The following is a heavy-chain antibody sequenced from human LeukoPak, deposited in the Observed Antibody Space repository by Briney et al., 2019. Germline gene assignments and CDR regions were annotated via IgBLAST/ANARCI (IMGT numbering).Heavy chain of an antibody. V-gene: IGHV4-4*02. CDR2: IYHSGST. CDR1: GGSISSSNW. J-gene: IGHJ1*01. CDR3: ARAFHASSGYDYFQH. Sequence: PSETLSLTCAVSGGSISSSNWWSWVRQPPGKGLEWIGEIYHSGSTNYNPSLKSRVTISVDKSKNQFSLKLSSVTAADTAVYYCARAFHASSGYDYFQHWGQGTLVTVSS. D-gene: IGHD3-22*01.